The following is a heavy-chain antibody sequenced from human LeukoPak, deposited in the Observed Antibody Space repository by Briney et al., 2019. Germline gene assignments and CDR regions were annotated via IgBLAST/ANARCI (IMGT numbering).Heavy chain of an antibody. CDR1: GGSISSSTYY. CDR2: IYYSGST. J-gene: IGHJ5*02. Sequence: SETLSLTCTVSGGSISSSTYYWGWIRQPPGKGLEWIGSIYYSGSTYYNPSLKSRVTISVDTSKNQFSLKLSSVTAADTAVYYCARGIIVGATWGENDDWFDPWGQGTLVTVSS. D-gene: IGHD1-26*01. CDR3: ARGIIVGATWGENDDWFDP. V-gene: IGHV4-39*07.